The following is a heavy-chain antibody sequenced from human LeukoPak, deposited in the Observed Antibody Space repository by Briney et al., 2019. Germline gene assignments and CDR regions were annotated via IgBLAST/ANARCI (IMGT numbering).Heavy chain of an antibody. CDR2: INPNSGDT. J-gene: IGHJ4*02. V-gene: IGHV1-2*02. Sequence: ASVKVSCKASGYTFTSYYMHWVRQAPGQGLEWMGWINPNSGDTNYAQQFQGRVTMTRDTSISTAYMDLSSVRSDDTAVYYCTRESFSSGWYYFDYWGQGTLVIVSS. CDR3: TRESFSSGWYYFDY. CDR1: GYTFTSYY. D-gene: IGHD6-19*01.